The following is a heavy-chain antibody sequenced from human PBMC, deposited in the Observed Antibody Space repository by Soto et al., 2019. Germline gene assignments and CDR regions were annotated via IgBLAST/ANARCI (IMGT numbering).Heavy chain of an antibody. V-gene: IGHV1-69*12. CDR2: IIPIFGTA. D-gene: IGHD4-17*01. CDR3: ASEEDYGDYLFQH. J-gene: IGHJ1*01. CDR1: GGTFSSYA. Sequence: QVQLVQSGAEVKKPGSSVKVSCKASGGTFSSYAISWVRQAPGQGLEWMGGIIPIFGTANYAQKFQGRVKITADESTGTAYMELSSLRSEDTAVYYCASEEDYGDYLFQHWGQGTLVTVSS.